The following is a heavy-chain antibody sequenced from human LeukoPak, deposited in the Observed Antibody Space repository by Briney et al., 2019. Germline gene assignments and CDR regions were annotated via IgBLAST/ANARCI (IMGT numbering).Heavy chain of an antibody. V-gene: IGHV6-1*01. J-gene: IGHJ5*02. CDR1: GDSVSSNSAA. CDR2: TYYRSKWYN. D-gene: IGHD6-13*01. Sequence: SQTLSLTCAISGDSVSSNSAAWNWIRQSPSRGLEWLGRTYYRSKWYNDYAVSVKSRITINPDTSKNQFSLQLNSVTPEDTAVYYCARDRVGTIAAAGYNWFDPWGQGTLVTVSS. CDR3: ARDRVGTIAAAGYNWFDP.